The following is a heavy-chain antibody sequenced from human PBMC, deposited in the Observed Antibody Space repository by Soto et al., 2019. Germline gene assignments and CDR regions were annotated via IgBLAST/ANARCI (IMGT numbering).Heavy chain of an antibody. D-gene: IGHD3-3*01. CDR3: AAASYYDFWSGSDAFDI. J-gene: IGHJ3*02. CDR2: IVVGSGNT. V-gene: IGHV1-58*02. CDR1: GFTFTSSA. Sequence: ASVKVSCKASGFTFTSSAMQWVRQARGQRLEWIGWIVVGSGNTNYAQKFQERVTITRDMSTSTAYMELSSLRSEDTAVYYCAAASYYDFWSGSDAFDIWGQGTMVTVSS.